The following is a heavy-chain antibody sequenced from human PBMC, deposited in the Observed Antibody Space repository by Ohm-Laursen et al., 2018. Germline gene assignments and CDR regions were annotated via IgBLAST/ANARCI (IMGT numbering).Heavy chain of an antibody. V-gene: IGHV3-73*01. CDR2: IRRKRNSYAT. CDR3: TSTPGRDYYYCMDV. Sequence: GDLRLCCTASGFIFSDSAMHWVRQASGKGLEWVGRIRRKRNSYATVYDASLKGRFTISRDDSDNTAYLAMNSLKTEDTAVYYCTSTPGRDYYYCMDVWPQGTTVTVSS. CDR1: GFIFSDSA. J-gene: IGHJ6*02.